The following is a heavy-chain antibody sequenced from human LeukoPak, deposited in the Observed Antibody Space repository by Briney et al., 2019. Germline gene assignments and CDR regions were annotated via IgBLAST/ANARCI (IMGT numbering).Heavy chain of an antibody. D-gene: IGHD6-13*01. CDR1: GYTFTGYY. CDR2: INPNSGGT. V-gene: IGHV1-2*02. CDR3: ARGRGSWYGTNNWFDP. Sequence: ASVKVSCKASGYTFTGYYMHWVRQAPGQGLEWMGWINPNSGGTNFAQTFQGRVTMTRDTSITTAYMELSSLRSDDTAVYYCARGRGSWYGTNNWFDPWGQGTLVTVSS. J-gene: IGHJ5*02.